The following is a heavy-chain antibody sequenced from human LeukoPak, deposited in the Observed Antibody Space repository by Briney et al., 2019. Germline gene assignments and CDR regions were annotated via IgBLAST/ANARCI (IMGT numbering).Heavy chain of an antibody. Sequence: PGGSLRLPCAASGFTFSSYEMNWVRQAPGKGLEWVSYISSSGSTIYYADSVKGRFTISRDNAKNSLYLQMNSLRAEDTAVYYCARISYGGNSDDYWGQGTLVTVSS. CDR1: GFTFSSYE. CDR3: ARISYGGNSDDY. V-gene: IGHV3-48*03. J-gene: IGHJ4*02. D-gene: IGHD4-23*01. CDR2: ISSSGSTI.